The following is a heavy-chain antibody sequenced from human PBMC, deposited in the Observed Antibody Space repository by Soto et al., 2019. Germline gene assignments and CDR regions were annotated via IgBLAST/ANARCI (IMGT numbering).Heavy chain of an antibody. CDR3: ARYGDLSAYYYYYYMDV. V-gene: IGHV4-59*08. CDR1: GGSISSYY. J-gene: IGHJ6*03. CDR2: IYYSGST. Sequence: QVQLQESGPGLVKPSETLSLTCTVSGGSISSYYWSWIRQPPGKRLEWIGYIYYSGSTNYNPSLKSRVTISVDTSKNQFSLKLSSVTAADTAVYYCARYGDLSAYYYYYYMDVWGKGTTVTVSS. D-gene: IGHD4-17*01.